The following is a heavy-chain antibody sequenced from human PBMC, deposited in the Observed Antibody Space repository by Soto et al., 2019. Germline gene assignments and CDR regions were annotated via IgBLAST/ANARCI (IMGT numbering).Heavy chain of an antibody. D-gene: IGHD1-26*01. CDR3: AGDQEWELDYGMDV. CDR1: GYTFSGYY. Sequence: GASVKVSCKAAGYTFSGYYLHWVRQAPGQGLEWMGWVNPNSGDTKYAQKFQGRVTMTRDTSISAAYMEMSRLRPDDTAVYYCAGDQEWELDYGMDVWGQGTTVTVSS. CDR2: VNPNSGDT. J-gene: IGHJ6*02. V-gene: IGHV1-2*02.